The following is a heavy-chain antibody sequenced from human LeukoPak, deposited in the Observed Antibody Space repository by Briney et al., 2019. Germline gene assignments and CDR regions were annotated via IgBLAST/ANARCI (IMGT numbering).Heavy chain of an antibody. Sequence: GGSLRLSCAASGFTFSTYWMHWVRQAPGEGLVWVSQINSDSGRTRYADSVKGRLTISRDNAKNTVYLQINSLRAEDTAMYYCARGRNGFFDYWGHGTLVTVSS. D-gene: IGHD5-24*01. CDR1: GFTFSTYW. J-gene: IGHJ4*01. CDR2: INSDSGRT. CDR3: ARGRNGFFDY. V-gene: IGHV3-74*01.